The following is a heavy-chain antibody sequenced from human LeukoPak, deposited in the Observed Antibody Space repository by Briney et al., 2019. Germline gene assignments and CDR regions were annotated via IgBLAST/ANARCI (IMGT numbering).Heavy chain of an antibody. J-gene: IGHJ3*02. Sequence: SVKVSCKASGGTFSSYAISWVRQPPGQGLEWMGRIIPILGIANYAQKFQGRVTITADKSTSTAYMELSSLRSEDTAVYYCARDAIRRGDAFDIWGQGTMVTVSS. V-gene: IGHV1-69*04. CDR2: IIPILGIA. D-gene: IGHD3-10*01. CDR3: ARDAIRRGDAFDI. CDR1: GGTFSSYA.